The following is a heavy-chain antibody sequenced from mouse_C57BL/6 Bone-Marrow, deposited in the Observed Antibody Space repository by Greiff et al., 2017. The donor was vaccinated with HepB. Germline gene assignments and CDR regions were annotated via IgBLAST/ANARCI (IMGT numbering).Heavy chain of an antibody. CDR3: ALYYYGSSYRFDY. V-gene: IGHV14-3*01. J-gene: IGHJ2*01. D-gene: IGHD1-1*01. Sequence: EVQLQQSVAELVRPGASVKLSCTASGFNIKNTYMHWVKQRPEQGLEWIGRIDPANGNTKYAPKFQGKAPITADTSSNTAYLQLSSLTSEDTAIYYCALYYYGSSYRFDYWGQGTTLTVSS. CDR2: IDPANGNT. CDR1: GFNIKNTY.